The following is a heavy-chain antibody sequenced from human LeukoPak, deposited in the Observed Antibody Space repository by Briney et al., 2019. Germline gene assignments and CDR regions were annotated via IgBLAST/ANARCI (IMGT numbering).Heavy chain of an antibody. CDR1: GGSISSSSYY. J-gene: IGHJ3*02. D-gene: IGHD3-22*01. CDR2: IYYSGST. V-gene: IGHV4-39*01. Sequence: SETLSLTCTVSGGSISSSSYYWGWICQPPGKGLEWIGSIYYSGSTYYNPSLKSRVTISVDTSKNQFSLKLSSVTAADTAVYYCARSYYDSSGYPDAFDIWGQGTMVTVSS. CDR3: ARSYYDSSGYPDAFDI.